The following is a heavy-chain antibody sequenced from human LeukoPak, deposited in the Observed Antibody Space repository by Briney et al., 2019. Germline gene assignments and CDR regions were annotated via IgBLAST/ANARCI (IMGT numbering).Heavy chain of an antibody. CDR3: ARLPITKRAMDV. CDR1: GDSIRSGDSY. Sequence: SETLSLTCSVSGDSIRSGDSYWGWIRQNPWKGLEWIGSIYYVGSPHYNPSLNSRQVTMSADTLKNQFSLKLTSVTAAGTAVYYCARLPITKRAMDVWGQGTTVTASS. V-gene: IGHV4-39*01. D-gene: IGHD3-3*01. CDR2: IYYVGSP. J-gene: IGHJ6*02.